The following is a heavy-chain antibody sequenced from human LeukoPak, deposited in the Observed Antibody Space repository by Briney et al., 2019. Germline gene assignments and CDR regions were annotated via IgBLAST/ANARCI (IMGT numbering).Heavy chain of an antibody. CDR2: IYYSGST. CDR1: GGSLSSSSSY. Sequence: SQTLSLTCTVSGGSLSSSSSYWGWIRQPPGKGLEWIGSIYYSGSTYYNPSLKSRVTISVDTSKNQFSLKLSSVTAADTAVYYCATGYSSGWYYYYMDVWGKGTTVTVSS. CDR3: ATGYSSGWYYYYMDV. V-gene: IGHV4-39*01. D-gene: IGHD6-19*01. J-gene: IGHJ6*03.